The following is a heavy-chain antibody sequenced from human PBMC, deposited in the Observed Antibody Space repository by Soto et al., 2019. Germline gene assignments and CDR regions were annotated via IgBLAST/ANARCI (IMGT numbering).Heavy chain of an antibody. J-gene: IGHJ6*02. CDR1: GGSVSSGSYY. Sequence: SETLSLTCTVSGGSVSSGSYYWSWIRQPPGKGLEWIGYIYYSGSTNYNPSLKSRVTISVDTSKNQFSLKLSSVTAADTAVYYCARDSPDHWNYFETTYGMDVWGQGTTVTVSS. CDR3: ARDSPDHWNYFETTYGMDV. V-gene: IGHV4-61*01. D-gene: IGHD1-7*01. CDR2: IYYSGST.